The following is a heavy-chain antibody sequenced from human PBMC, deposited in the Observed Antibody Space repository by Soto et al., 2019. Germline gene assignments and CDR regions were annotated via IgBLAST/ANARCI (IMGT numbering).Heavy chain of an antibody. D-gene: IGHD6-13*01. CDR1: GGSISSYY. J-gene: IGHJ6*02. CDR2: IYYSGST. V-gene: IGHV4-59*08. Sequence: SETLSLTCTVSGGSISSYYWSWIRQPPGKGLEWIGYIYYSGSTNYNPSLKSRVTISVDTSKNQFSLKLSSVTAADTAVYYCARVAGAAIFYYYYGMDVWGQGTTVTVSS. CDR3: ARVAGAAIFYYYYGMDV.